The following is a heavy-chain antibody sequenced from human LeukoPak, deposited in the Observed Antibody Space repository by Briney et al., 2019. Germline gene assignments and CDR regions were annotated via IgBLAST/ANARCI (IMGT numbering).Heavy chain of an antibody. J-gene: IGHJ3*02. CDR1: GGSFSGYY. CDR2: IYYSGST. V-gene: IGHV4-59*01. Sequence: PSETLSLTCAVYGGSFSGYYWSWIRQPPGKGLEWIGYIYYSGSTNYNPSLKSRVTISVDTSKNQFSLKLSSVTAADTAVYYCARASLDDAFDIWGQGTMVTVSS. CDR3: ARASLDDAFDI.